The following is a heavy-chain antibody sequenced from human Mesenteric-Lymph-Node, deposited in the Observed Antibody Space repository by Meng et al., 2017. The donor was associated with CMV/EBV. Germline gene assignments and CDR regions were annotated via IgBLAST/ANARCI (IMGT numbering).Heavy chain of an antibody. CDR2: INHSGST. CDR3: ARGFNDAFDI. Sequence: GSLRLSCTVSGGSISSSSYYWGWIRQPPGKGLEWIGEINHSGSTNYNPSLKSRVTISVDTSKNQFSLKLSSVTAADTAVYYCARGFNDAFDIWGQGTMVTVSS. CDR1: GGSISSSSYY. V-gene: IGHV4-39*07. J-gene: IGHJ3*02.